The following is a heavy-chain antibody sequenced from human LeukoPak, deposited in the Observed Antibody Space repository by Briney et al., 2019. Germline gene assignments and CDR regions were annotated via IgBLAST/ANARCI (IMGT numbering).Heavy chain of an antibody. D-gene: IGHD2-21*02. J-gene: IGHJ4*02. CDR1: GNSFSNYC. Sequence: GESLKISCKGSGNSFSNYCIGWVRRMPGKGLEWVGIIYPGDYNTRDSPSFQGQVTISAHQSVSTAYLQWTSLKAADTAIYYCARQPLVRDCGGDCEFDYWGQGTRVSVSS. CDR2: IYPGDYNT. CDR3: ARQPLVRDCGGDCEFDY. V-gene: IGHV5-51*01.